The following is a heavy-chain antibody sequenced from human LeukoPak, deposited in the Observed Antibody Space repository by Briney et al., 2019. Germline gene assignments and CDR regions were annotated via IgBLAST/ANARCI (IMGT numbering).Heavy chain of an antibody. Sequence: PSETLSLTCTVSGGSISSSSYYWGWIRQPPGKGLEWIGSIYYSGSTYYNPSLKRRFTISVDTSKNQFSLKLSAVTAADTAVYYCARFPVRVGHSGSYSLDYWGQGTLVTVSS. V-gene: IGHV4-39*01. CDR3: ARFPVRVGHSGSYSLDY. D-gene: IGHD1-26*01. CDR1: GGSISSSSYY. J-gene: IGHJ4*02. CDR2: IYYSGST.